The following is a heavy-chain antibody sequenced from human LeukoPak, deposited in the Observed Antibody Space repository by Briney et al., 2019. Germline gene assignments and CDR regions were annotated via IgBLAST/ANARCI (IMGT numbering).Heavy chain of an antibody. D-gene: IGHD3-10*01. CDR2: ISSNGGST. J-gene: IGHJ4*02. Sequence: GGSLRLSCAASGFTFSSYAMHWVRQAPGKGLEYVSAISSNGGSTYYANSVKGRFTISRDNSKNTLYLQMGSLRAEDMAVYYCARTYYYGSGSPDYWGQGTLVTVSS. V-gene: IGHV3-64*01. CDR1: GFTFSSYA. CDR3: ARTYYYGSGSPDY.